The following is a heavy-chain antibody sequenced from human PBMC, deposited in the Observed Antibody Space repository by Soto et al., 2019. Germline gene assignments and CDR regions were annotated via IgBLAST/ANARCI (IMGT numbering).Heavy chain of an antibody. V-gene: IGHV4-30-2*01. Sequence: SETLSLTCAVSGGSISSGGYSWSWIRQPPGKGLEWIGYIYHSGSTYYNPSLKSRVTISVDRSKNQFTLKLSSVTAADTAVYYCARVPDRWGQGTLVTVSS. CDR3: ARVPDR. J-gene: IGHJ5*02. CDR2: IYHSGST. D-gene: IGHD2-2*01. CDR1: GGSISSGGYS.